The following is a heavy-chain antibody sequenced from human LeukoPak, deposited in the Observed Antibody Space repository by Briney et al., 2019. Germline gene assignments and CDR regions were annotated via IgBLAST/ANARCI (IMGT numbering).Heavy chain of an antibody. J-gene: IGHJ3*02. CDR3: ASSLRGATVNAFDI. CDR1: GFTFSSYG. V-gene: IGHV3-30*02. Sequence: PGGSLRLSCAASGFTFSSYGMHWVRQAPGKGLEWVAFIRYDGSNKYYADSVKGRFTISRDNSKNTLYLQMNSLRAEDTAVYYCASSLRGATVNAFDIWGQGTMVTVSS. D-gene: IGHD4-11*01. CDR2: IRYDGSNK.